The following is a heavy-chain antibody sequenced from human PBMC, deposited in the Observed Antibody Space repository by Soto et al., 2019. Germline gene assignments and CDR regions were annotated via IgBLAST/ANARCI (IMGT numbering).Heavy chain of an antibody. V-gene: IGHV1-24*01. CDR3: TSLNPYFDF. Sequence: QVHLVQSGAEVKTPRASVKVSCKVSGYTLTGTSMHWVRQSPGKGLEWMGGFDPEDAETFYAQKFQGRVTMTEDSSTDTAYMELTNLTSADTAIYFCTSLNPYFDFWGQGTPVTVSS. J-gene: IGHJ4*02. CDR1: GYTLTGTS. CDR2: FDPEDAET.